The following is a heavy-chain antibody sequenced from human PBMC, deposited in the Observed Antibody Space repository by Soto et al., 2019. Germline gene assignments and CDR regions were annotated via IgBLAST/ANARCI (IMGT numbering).Heavy chain of an antibody. D-gene: IGHD3-10*01. V-gene: IGHV4-34*01. CDR2: ISNGGSS. J-gene: IGHJ2*01. CDR3: ARGRGDGYNQNWYFDL. CDR1: GGSISSYY. Sequence: SETLSLTCTVSGGSISSYYWSWIRQPPGKGLEWIGEISNGGSSNYNPSLKSRGSMSVGTSNNQFSLKLTSVTAADTAVYYCARGRGDGYNQNWYFDLWGRGTLVTVSS.